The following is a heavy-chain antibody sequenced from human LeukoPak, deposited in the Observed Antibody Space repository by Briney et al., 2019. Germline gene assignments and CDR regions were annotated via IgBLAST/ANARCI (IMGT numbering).Heavy chain of an antibody. CDR2: IRYDGSNK. J-gene: IGHJ4*02. CDR1: GFMFSSYG. V-gene: IGHV3-30*02. Sequence: GGSLRLSCAASGFMFSSYGMHWVRQAPGKGLEWVAFIRYDGSNKYYGDSVKGRFTISRDNSKNTLYLQMNSLRADGTAVYYCAKAQSNSKWIQVWSLDYWGQGTLVTVSS. D-gene: IGHD5-18*01. CDR3: AKAQSNSKWIQVWSLDY.